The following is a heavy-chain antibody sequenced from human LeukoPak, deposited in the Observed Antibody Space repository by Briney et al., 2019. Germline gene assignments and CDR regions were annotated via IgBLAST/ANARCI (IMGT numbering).Heavy chain of an antibody. J-gene: IGHJ5*02. V-gene: IGHV1-18*01. CDR3: ARTAHYDFSSGYFFSGYWFDP. CDR2: ISAYNGNT. Sequence: GASVKVSCKASGYTFTSYGISWVRQAPGQGLEWMGWISAYNGNTNYAQKLQGRVTMTTDTSTSTAYMELRSLRSDDTAVYYCARTAHYDFSSGYFFSGYWFDPWGQGTLVTVPS. CDR1: GYTFTSYG. D-gene: IGHD3-3*01.